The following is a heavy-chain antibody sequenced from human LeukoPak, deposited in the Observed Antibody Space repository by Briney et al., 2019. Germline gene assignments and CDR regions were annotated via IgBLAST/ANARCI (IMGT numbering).Heavy chain of an antibody. CDR2: ISGSGGST. Sequence: PGGSLRLSCGASGFTFSNYAMSWVRQAPGKGLEWVSSISGSGGSTYYADSVKGRFTISRDNSKNTLYLQMNSLRAEDTAVYYCAKVRPMTSVTRAFRSRTYYYYYMDVWGKGTTVTVSS. CDR1: GFTFSNYA. J-gene: IGHJ6*03. D-gene: IGHD4-17*01. V-gene: IGHV3-23*01. CDR3: AKVRPMTSVTRAFRSRTYYYYYMDV.